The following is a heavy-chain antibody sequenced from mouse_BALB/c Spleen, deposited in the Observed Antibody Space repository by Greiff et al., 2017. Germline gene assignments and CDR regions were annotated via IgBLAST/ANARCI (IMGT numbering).Heavy chain of an antibody. V-gene: IGHV5-6-2*01. CDR2: INSNGGST. CDR1: GFTFSSYY. J-gene: IGHJ4*01. CDR3: ASYRYDGYYYYAMDY. Sequence: EVQRVESGGGLVKLGGSLKLSCAASGFTFSSYYMSWVRQTPEKRLELVAAINSNGGSTYYPDTVKGRFTISRDNAKNTLYLQMSSLKSEDTALYYCASYRYDGYYYYAMDYWGQGTSVTVSS. D-gene: IGHD2-14*01.